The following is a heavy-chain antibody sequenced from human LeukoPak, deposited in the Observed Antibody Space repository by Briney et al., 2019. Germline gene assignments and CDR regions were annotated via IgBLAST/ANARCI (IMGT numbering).Heavy chain of an antibody. CDR2: IKQDGSEK. CDR1: GFILSNHW. CDR3: ARDVLAAGATGTFDI. D-gene: IGHD1-14*01. V-gene: IGHV3-7*03. J-gene: IGHJ3*02. Sequence: PGGSLRLSCAASGFILSNHWMTWVRQAPGKGLEWVANIKQDGSEKYYVDSVKGRFTISRDNAKTSLYLQMNSLRAEDTAVYYCARDVLAAGATGTFDIWGQGTMVTVSS.